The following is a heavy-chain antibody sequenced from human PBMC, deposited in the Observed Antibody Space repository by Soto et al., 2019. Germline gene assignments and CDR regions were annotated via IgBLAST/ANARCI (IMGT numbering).Heavy chain of an antibody. CDR3: ARSIKMVYAHYYYYYGMDV. J-gene: IGHJ6*02. CDR1: GFTFSSYA. Sequence: GGSLRLSCAASGFTFSSYAMNWVRQAPGRGLEWVSSISSSSSYIYYADSVKGRFTISRDNAKNSLYLQMNSLRAEDTAVYYCARSIKMVYAHYYYYYGMDVWGQGTTVTVSS. V-gene: IGHV3-21*01. CDR2: ISSSSSYI. D-gene: IGHD2-8*01.